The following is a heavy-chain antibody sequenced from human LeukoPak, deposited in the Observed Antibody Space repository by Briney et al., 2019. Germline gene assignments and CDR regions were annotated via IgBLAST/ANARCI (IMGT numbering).Heavy chain of an antibody. CDR2: IKQDGSEK. Sequence: GGSLRLSCAASGFTFSSYGMHWVRQAPGKGLEWVANIKQDGSEKYYVDSVKGRFTISRDNAKNSLYLQMNSLRAEDTAVYYCARLRASSGWYYYYYYYMDVWGKGTTVTVSS. CDR1: GFTFSSYG. J-gene: IGHJ6*03. CDR3: ARLRASSGWYYYYYYYMDV. D-gene: IGHD6-19*01. V-gene: IGHV3-7*01.